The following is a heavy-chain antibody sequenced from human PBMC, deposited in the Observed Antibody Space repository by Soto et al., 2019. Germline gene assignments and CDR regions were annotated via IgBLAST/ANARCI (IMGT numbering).Heavy chain of an antibody. CDR3: ARSSSAQLYNWFDP. V-gene: IGHV3-21*01. CDR1: GFTFSSYS. D-gene: IGHD2-15*01. J-gene: IGHJ5*02. CDR2: ISSSSSYI. Sequence: PGGSLRLSCAASGFTFSSYSMNWVRQAPGKGLEWVSSISSSSSYIYYADSVKGRFTISRDNAKNSLYLQMNSLRAEDTAVYYCARSSSAQLYNWFDPWGQGTLVTVSS.